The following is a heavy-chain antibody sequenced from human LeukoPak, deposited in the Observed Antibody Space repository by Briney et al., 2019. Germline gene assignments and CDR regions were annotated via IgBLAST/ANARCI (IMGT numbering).Heavy chain of an antibody. CDR2: IKQDGSEK. V-gene: IGHV3-7*01. CDR3: ARDAQLERLAY. CDR1: GFTFSSYW. Sequence: GGSLRLSCAASGFTFSSYWMSWVRQAPGKGLEGVANIKQDGSEKYYVASVKGRFTISRDNAKNSLYLQMNSLRAEDTAVYYCARDAQLERLAYWGQGTLVTVSS. D-gene: IGHD1-1*01. J-gene: IGHJ4*02.